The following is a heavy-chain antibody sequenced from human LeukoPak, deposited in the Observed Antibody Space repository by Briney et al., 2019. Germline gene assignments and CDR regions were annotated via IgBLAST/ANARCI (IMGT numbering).Heavy chain of an antibody. CDR1: GGSISSSSYY. J-gene: IGHJ4*02. CDR2: IYYSGST. CDR3: ARRIAVAGTLFLDY. V-gene: IGHV4-39*01. Sequence: PSETLSLTCTVSGGSISSSSYYWGWIRQPPGKGLEWIGSIYYSGSTYYNPSLKSRVTISVDTSKNQFSLKLSSVTAADTAVYYCARRIAVAGTLFLDYWGQGTLVTVSS. D-gene: IGHD6-19*01.